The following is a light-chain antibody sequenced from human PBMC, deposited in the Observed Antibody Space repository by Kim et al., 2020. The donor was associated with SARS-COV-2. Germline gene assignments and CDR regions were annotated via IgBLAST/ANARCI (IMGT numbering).Light chain of an antibody. J-gene: IGLJ1*01. Sequence: LTQPASVSGSPGQSITISCTGTSSDVGGYNYVSWYQQHPGKAPKLMIYDVSKRPSGVSNRFSGSKSGNTASLTISGLQAEDEADYYCSSYTSSSSYVFGTGTKVTVL. CDR3: SSYTSSSSYV. CDR2: DVS. V-gene: IGLV2-14*01. CDR1: SSDVGGYNY.